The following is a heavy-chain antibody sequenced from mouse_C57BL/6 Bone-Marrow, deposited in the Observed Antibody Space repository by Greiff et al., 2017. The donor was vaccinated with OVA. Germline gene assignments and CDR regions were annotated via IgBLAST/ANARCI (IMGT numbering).Heavy chain of an antibody. CDR3: ARFYYYGSEDYMDY. D-gene: IGHD1-1*01. J-gene: IGHJ2*01. Sequence: QVQLQQSGAELVRPGASVKMSCKASGYTFTSYNMHWVKQTPRQGLEWIGAIYPGNGDTSYNQKFKGKATLTVDKSSSTAYMQLSSLTSADSAVDFCARFYYYGSEDYMDYWGQGTTLTVSS. CDR1: GYTFTSYN. V-gene: IGHV1-12*01. CDR2: IYPGNGDT.